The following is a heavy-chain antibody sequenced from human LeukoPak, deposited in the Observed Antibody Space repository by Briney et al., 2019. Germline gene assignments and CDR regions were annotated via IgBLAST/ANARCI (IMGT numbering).Heavy chain of an antibody. CDR1: GGSISSGGYY. CDR3: AAGYDYRTTFDY. J-gene: IGHJ4*02. V-gene: IGHV4-31*02. Sequence: PSQSLSLTPTVSGGSISSGGYYWGWIRHHPRSCLEWIGYIYFSGRTYNNPSLKGRATIAVDTSKNQFSLKLSCVTAADTAVYYCAAGYDYRTTFDYWGQGTLVTVSS. CDR2: IYFSGRT. D-gene: IGHD5-12*01.